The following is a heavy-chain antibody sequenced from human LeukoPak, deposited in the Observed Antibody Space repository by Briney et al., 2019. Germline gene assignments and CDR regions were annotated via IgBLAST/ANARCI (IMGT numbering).Heavy chain of an antibody. CDR2: IYYSGGT. V-gene: IGHV4-39*07. D-gene: IGHD3-10*01. CDR3: TRASWFGELLRSFDI. J-gene: IGHJ3*02. Sequence: SETLSLTCTVSVGSISSSSYYWGWIRQPPGKGLEWIGSIYYSGGTYYNPSLKSRVTISVDTSKNQFSLKLSSVTAADTAVYYCTRASWFGELLRSFDIWGQGTMVTVSS. CDR1: VGSISSSSYY.